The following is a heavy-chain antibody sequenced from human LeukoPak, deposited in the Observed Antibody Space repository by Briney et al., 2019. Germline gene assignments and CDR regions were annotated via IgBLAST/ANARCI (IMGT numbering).Heavy chain of an antibody. D-gene: IGHD3-22*01. V-gene: IGHV1-3*01. CDR3: ANPRYDSSGYYYVD. CDR2: INGGSGNT. Sequence: GASVKVSCKASGYSFTGYTFHWLRQAPGQRLYWVGWINGGSGNTKYSPEFQGRVTITRDTSASTAYMELSSLRSEDTAVYYCANPRYDSSGYYYVDWGQGTLVTVSS. J-gene: IGHJ4*02. CDR1: GYSFTGYT.